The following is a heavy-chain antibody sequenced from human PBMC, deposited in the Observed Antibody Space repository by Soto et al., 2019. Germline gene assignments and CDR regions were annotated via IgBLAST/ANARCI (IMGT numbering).Heavy chain of an antibody. CDR1: GFTFSSSG. J-gene: IGHJ4*02. CDR3: AKDNPTIAY. Sequence: QVQLVESGGGVVQPGRSLRLSCAASGFTFSSSGMHWVRQAPGKGPEWVAIISYEGSNKYYADSVEGRFTISTDNSKNTLLLQMNSLRPEDTAVYFCAKDNPTIAYWGQGTLVTVSS. V-gene: IGHV3-30*18. CDR2: ISYEGSNK. D-gene: IGHD1-1*01.